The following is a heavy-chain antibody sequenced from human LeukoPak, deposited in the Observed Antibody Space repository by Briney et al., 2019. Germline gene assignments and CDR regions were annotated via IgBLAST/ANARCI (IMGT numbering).Heavy chain of an antibody. J-gene: IGHJ5*02. CDR1: GFTFSSYA. D-gene: IGHD6-13*01. Sequence: GGSLRLSCAASGFTFSSYAMSWVRQAPGKGLEWVSAISGSGGSTYYADSVKGRFTISRDNSKNTLYLQMNSLRAEDTAVYYCAKETIHSNSWYVWFDPWGQGTLVTVSS. CDR2: ISGSGGST. V-gene: IGHV3-23*01. CDR3: AKETIHSNSWYVWFDP.